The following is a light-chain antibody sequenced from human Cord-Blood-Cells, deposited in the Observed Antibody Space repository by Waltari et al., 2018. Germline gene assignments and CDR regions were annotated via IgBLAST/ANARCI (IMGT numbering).Light chain of an antibody. Sequence: DIQMTQSTSTLSASVGDRVTITCRASQSISSWLAWYQQNPGKAPKLLIYDASSLESGVPSRFSGSGSGTEFTLTISSLQPDDFATYYCQQYNSYSTFGQGTKVEIK. CDR2: DAS. V-gene: IGKV1-5*01. CDR3: QQYNSYST. J-gene: IGKJ1*01. CDR1: QSISSW.